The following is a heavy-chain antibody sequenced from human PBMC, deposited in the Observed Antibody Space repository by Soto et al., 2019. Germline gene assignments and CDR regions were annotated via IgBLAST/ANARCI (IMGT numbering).Heavy chain of an antibody. CDR1: GFHFSSYA. D-gene: IGHD3-3*01. J-gene: IGHJ4*02. V-gene: IGHV3-23*01. CDR3: AKNPYYDFWSGYPTPLYRADFDY. CDR2: ISGSGGST. Sequence: GGSLSLSCAASGFHFSSYAMKWVRQAPGKGLEWVSLISGSGGSTYYADSVKGRFTISRDNSKNTLYLQMNSLRAEDTAVYYCAKNPYYDFWSGYPTPLYRADFDYWGQGTLVTVSS.